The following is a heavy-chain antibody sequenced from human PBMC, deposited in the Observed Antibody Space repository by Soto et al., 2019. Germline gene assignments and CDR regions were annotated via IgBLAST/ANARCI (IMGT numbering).Heavy chain of an antibody. CDR2: IIPIFGTA. CDR3: ATHYSSGVSYYHYGVDV. CDR1: GGTFSSYA. Sequence: QVQLVQSGAEVKKPGSSVKVSCKASGGTFSSYAISWVRQAPGQGLEWMGGIIPIFGTADYAQKFQGRVTITADESTSTAYMELSSLRSEDTAVYYCATHYSSGVSYYHYGVDVWGQGTTVTVSS. D-gene: IGHD6-19*01. J-gene: IGHJ6*02. V-gene: IGHV1-69*12.